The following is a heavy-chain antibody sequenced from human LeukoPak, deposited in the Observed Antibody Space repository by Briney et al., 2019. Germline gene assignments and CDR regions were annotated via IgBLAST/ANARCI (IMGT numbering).Heavy chain of an antibody. CDR3: AKARGYCSSTSCSSYYFDY. D-gene: IGHD2-2*01. CDR1: GFTFSSYE. V-gene: IGHV3-48*03. CDR2: ISSSGSTI. Sequence: PGGSLRLSCAASGFTFSSYEMNWVRQAPGKGLEWVSYISSSGSTIYYADSVKGRFTISRDNSKNTLYLQMNSLRAEDTAVYYCAKARGYCSSTSCSSYYFDYWGQGTLVTVSS. J-gene: IGHJ4*02.